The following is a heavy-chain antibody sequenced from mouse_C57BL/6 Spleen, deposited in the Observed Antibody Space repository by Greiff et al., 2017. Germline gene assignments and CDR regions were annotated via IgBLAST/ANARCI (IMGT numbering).Heavy chain of an antibody. Sequence: VQLQQSGPELVKPGASVKISCKASGYTFTDYYMNWVKQSHGKSLEWIGDINPNNGGTSYNQKFKGKATLTVDKSSSTAYMELRSLTSEDSAVDDCAATVVVPYAMDYWGQGTSVTVSA. J-gene: IGHJ4*01. V-gene: IGHV1-26*01. CDR3: AATVVVPYAMDY. CDR2: INPNNGGT. CDR1: GYTFTDYY. D-gene: IGHD1-1*01.